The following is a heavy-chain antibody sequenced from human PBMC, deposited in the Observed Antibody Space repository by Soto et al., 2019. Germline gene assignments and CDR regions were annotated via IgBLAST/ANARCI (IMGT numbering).Heavy chain of an antibody. CDR2: LHHGGST. CDR3: TKNSAYALDY. CDR1: RCSINNNNW. Sequence: PSETLSLTCDVSRCSINNNNWWSWVRQPPGGGLEWIGELHHGGSTNYNPSLESRVTFSVDISKNQFFLKLSSVTAADTAVYYCTKNSAYALDYWGQGTLVTVSS. V-gene: IGHV4-4*02. J-gene: IGHJ4*02. D-gene: IGHD5-12*01.